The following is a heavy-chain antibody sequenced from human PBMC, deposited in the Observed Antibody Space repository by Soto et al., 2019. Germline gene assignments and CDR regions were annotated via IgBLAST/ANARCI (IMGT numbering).Heavy chain of an antibody. V-gene: IGHV4-59*08. Sequence: PSETLSLTCTVSGGSISSYYWSWIRQPPGKGLEWIGYIYYSGSTNYNPSLQSRVTISVDASKNQFSLELQSVTAADSAVYYCARVPYYGSGGDGPYYFDYWGQGTLVTVSS. CDR2: IYYSGST. D-gene: IGHD2-15*01. CDR1: GGSISSYY. CDR3: ARVPYYGSGGDGPYYFDY. J-gene: IGHJ4*02.